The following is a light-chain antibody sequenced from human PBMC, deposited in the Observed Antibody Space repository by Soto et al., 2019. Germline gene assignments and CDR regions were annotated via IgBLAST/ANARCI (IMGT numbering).Light chain of an antibody. V-gene: IGLV2-14*01. CDR1: SSDVGGYNY. CDR3: SSYTSSSTTVV. J-gene: IGLJ2*01. Sequence: QSALTQPASVSGSPGQSITISCTGTSSDVGGYNYVSWYQQHTGKAPKLMIYDVSNRPSGVSNRFYGSKSGNTDSLTISGIQAEYEDEYYCSSYTSSSTTVVFGGCTKLTVL. CDR2: DVS.